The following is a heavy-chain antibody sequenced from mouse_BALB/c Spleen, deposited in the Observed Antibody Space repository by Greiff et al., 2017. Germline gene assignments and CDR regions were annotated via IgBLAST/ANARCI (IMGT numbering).Heavy chain of an antibody. J-gene: IGHJ3*01. D-gene: IGHD3-3*01. CDR2: IHYSGST. CDR3: ARGTGWFAY. Sequence: VQLKESGPDLVKPSQSLSLTCTVTGYSITSGYSWHWIRQLPGNKLEWMGYIHYSGSTNYNPSLKSRISITRDTSKNQFFLQLNAVTTEDTATYYCARGTGWFAYWGQGTLVTVSA. V-gene: IGHV3-1*02. CDR1: GYSITSGYS.